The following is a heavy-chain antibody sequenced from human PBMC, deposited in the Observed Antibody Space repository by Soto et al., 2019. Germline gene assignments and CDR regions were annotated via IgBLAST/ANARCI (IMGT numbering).Heavy chain of an antibody. D-gene: IGHD3-3*01. CDR3: ARYHSYYDLWSGPDY. J-gene: IGHJ4*02. V-gene: IGHV1-2*04. CDR2: INPNSGGT. CDR1: GYTFTGYY. Sequence: GASVKVSCKASGYTFTGYYVHWVRQAPGQGLEWMGWINPNSGGTNYAQKFQGWVTMTRDTSISTAYMELSRLRSDDTAVYYCARYHSYYDLWSGPDYWGQGALVTVSS.